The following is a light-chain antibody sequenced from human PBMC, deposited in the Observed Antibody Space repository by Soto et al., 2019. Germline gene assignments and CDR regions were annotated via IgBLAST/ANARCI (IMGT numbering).Light chain of an antibody. CDR3: QQSYSTPQKT. CDR1: QSISSY. V-gene: IGKV1-39*01. Sequence: DIQMTQSPSSLSASVGDRVTITCRASQSISSYLNWYQQKPGKAPKLLIYAASSLQSGVPSRFSGSGSGTDFTLTISSLQPEAFATYYCQQSYSTPQKTFGQGTKVEIK. CDR2: AAS. J-gene: IGKJ1*01.